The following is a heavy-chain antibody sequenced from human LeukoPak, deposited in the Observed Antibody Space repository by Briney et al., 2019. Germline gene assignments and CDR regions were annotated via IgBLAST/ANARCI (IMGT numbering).Heavy chain of an antibody. Sequence: ASVKVSCKASGGTFSSYAISWVRQAPGQGLEWMGRIIPILGIANYAQKFQGRVTMTEDTSTDTAYMELSSLRSEDTAVYYCATGYYYGSGNYYFDYWGQGTLVTVSS. V-gene: IGHV1-69*04. D-gene: IGHD3-10*01. CDR2: IIPILGIA. CDR1: GGTFSSYA. J-gene: IGHJ4*02. CDR3: ATGYYYGSGNYYFDY.